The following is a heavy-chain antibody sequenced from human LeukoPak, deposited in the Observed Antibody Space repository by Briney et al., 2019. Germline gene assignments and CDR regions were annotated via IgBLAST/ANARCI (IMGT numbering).Heavy chain of an antibody. D-gene: IGHD5-24*01. Sequence: SEPLSLTCSVSGGSISSYYWSWIRQPPGKGREWIGYISYSGSTNYNPSLKSRVTISVDTSKNQCSLKLSSVTAADTAVYYCAREQGRDGYNCDYWGQGTLVTVSS. CDR3: AREQGRDGYNCDY. CDR2: ISYSGST. V-gene: IGHV4-59*01. CDR1: GGSISSYY. J-gene: IGHJ4*02.